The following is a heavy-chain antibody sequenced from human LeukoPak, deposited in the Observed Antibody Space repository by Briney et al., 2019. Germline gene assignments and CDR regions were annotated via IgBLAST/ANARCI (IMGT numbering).Heavy chain of an antibody. CDR2: IYHSGST. V-gene: IGHV4-30-2*01. D-gene: IGHD3-3*01. J-gene: IGHJ4*02. Sequence: SETLSLTCTVSGGSISSGGYYWSWIRQPPGKGLEWIGYIYHSGSTYYNPSLKSRVTISVDRSKNQFSLKLSSVTAADTAVYYCARGSYERLRLIDYWGQGTLVTVSS. CDR1: GGSISSGGYY. CDR3: ARGSYERLRLIDY.